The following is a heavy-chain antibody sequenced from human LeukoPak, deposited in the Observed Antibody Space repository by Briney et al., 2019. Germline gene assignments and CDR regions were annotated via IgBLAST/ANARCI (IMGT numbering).Heavy chain of an antibody. J-gene: IGHJ4*02. CDR2: IYYSGST. CDR1: GDSISSYY. Sequence: PSETLSLTCTVSGDSISSYYWSWVRQPPGKGLEWIGYIYYSGSTNYNPSLKSRVTISIDTSKNQFSLKLSSVAAADTAVYYCARGPDYSNYVDYWGQGTLVTVSS. CDR3: ARGPDYSNYVDY. V-gene: IGHV4-59*08. D-gene: IGHD4-11*01.